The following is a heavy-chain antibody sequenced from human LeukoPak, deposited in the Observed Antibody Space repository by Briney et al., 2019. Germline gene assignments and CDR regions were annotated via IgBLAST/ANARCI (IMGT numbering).Heavy chain of an antibody. CDR3: ARDSSSSGGYYYGMDV. Sequence: PGGSLRLSCAASGFTVSSNYMSWVRQAPGKGLEWVSVIYSGGSTYYADSVKGRFTIPRDNSKNTLYLQMNSLRAEDTAVYYCARDSSSSGGYYYGMDVWGQGTTVTVSS. D-gene: IGHD6-6*01. CDR1: GFTVSSNY. CDR2: IYSGGST. J-gene: IGHJ6*02. V-gene: IGHV3-66*02.